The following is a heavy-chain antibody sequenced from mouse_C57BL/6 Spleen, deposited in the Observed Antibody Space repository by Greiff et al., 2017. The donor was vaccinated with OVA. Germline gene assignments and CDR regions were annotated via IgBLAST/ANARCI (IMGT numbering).Heavy chain of an antibody. Sequence: VQLQQPGTELVKPGASVKLSCKASGYTFTSYWMHWVKQRPGQGLEWIGNINPSNGGTKYNEKLKSKATLTVDKSASTAYMQLSSLTSEDSAVYYCARVLRSYAMDYWGQGTSVTVSS. V-gene: IGHV1-53*01. CDR1: GYTFTSYW. CDR2: INPSNGGT. D-gene: IGHD1-1*01. J-gene: IGHJ4*01. CDR3: ARVLRSYAMDY.